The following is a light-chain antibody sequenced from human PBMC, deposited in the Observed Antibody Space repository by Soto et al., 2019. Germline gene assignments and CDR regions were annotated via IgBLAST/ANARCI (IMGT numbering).Light chain of an antibody. CDR2: AAS. J-gene: IGKJ1*01. V-gene: IGKV1-6*01. Sequence: AIQMTQSPSSLSASVGDRVTITCRASQDIRNRLGWYQQKPGKAPRLLIYAASSLQSGVPSRFSGSGSRTDFTLTISCLQPEDFATYYCLQDNNYPWTFGQGTKVETK. CDR1: QDIRNR. CDR3: LQDNNYPWT.